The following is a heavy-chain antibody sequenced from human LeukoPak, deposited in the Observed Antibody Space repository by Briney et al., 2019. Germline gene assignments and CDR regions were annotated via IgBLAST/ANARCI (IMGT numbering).Heavy chain of an antibody. CDR2: ISNDGRDK. CDR1: GFAFSIYA. J-gene: IGHJ4*02. D-gene: IGHD2-15*01. CDR3: ARDPVSIGLRINSDY. V-gene: IGHV3-30*04. Sequence: GRSLRLSCAASGFAFSIYAMHWVRQAPGKGLEWVALISNDGRDKYHADSVKGRFTISRDNSKNMVYLQMTSLRAEDTAVYYCARDPVSIGLRINSDYWAQGTLVTVSS.